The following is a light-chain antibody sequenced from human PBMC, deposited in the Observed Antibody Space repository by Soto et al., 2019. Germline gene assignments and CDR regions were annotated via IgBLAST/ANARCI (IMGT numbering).Light chain of an antibody. V-gene: IGKV1-5*01. CDR1: QSMSSW. Sequence: TQYPATMPLSPGARPTLSCRASQSMSSWLAWYQQKPGKSPKLLIYDAYSLESGVTSRFSGSGSGTEFTLTITSLQPDDFATYYCQQYNSYPWTFGPGTQVDIK. CDR2: DAY. CDR3: QQYNSYPWT. J-gene: IGKJ1*01.